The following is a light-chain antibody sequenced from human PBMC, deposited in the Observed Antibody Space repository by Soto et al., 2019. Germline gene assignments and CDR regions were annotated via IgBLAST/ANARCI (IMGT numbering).Light chain of an antibody. V-gene: IGKV1-5*01. CDR1: QSINSW. J-gene: IGKJ4*01. CDR3: QQYNYYLT. Sequence: DIQMTQSPSTLSASVGDRVIITCRASQSINSWLGRYQQKPGKAPKLLIYDASSFESGVPSRFSGSGSGTEFTLTISRLQPDDFATYYCQQYNYYLTFGGGTKVEIK. CDR2: DAS.